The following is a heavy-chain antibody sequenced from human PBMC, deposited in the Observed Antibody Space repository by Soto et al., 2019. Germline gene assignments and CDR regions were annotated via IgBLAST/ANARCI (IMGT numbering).Heavy chain of an antibody. Sequence: GGSLRLSCAASGFTFSSYCMTWVRQAPGKGLEWVATIRQDGSEKYYVDSVKGRFTISRDNAKNSLYLQMISLRAEDTAVYYCARGDYYDTSGPFSDAFDIWGQGTMVTVSS. J-gene: IGHJ3*02. CDR3: ARGDYYDTSGPFSDAFDI. CDR1: GFTFSSYC. V-gene: IGHV3-7*04. D-gene: IGHD3-22*01. CDR2: IRQDGSEK.